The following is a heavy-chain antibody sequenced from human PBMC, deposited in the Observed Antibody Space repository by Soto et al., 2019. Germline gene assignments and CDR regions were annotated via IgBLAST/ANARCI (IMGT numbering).Heavy chain of an antibody. J-gene: IGHJ4*02. CDR3: ARDLSVSGAATPFLDY. D-gene: IGHD6-25*01. V-gene: IGHV3-48*02. Sequence: EVQLVESGGSLVQPGGSLRLSCAASGFTFSSYKMNWVRQAPGKGLEWVSYISTSSSTIYYADSVKGRFTISRDNAKNSLYLQMNSLRDEDTAVYYCARDLSVSGAATPFLDYWGQGTQVTVSS. CDR1: GFTFSSYK. CDR2: ISTSSSTI.